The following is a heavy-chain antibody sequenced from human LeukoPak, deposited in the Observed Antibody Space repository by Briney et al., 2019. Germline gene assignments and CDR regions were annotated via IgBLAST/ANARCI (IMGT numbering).Heavy chain of an antibody. Sequence: SSETLSLTCTVSGGSISSGGYFRRWIRQPPGKGLEWIGYIYHSGSTYYNPSLKSRVTISVDRSKNQFSLKLSSVTAADTAVYYCARWRVATIGPYFDYWGQGTLVTVSS. CDR3: ARWRVATIGPYFDY. V-gene: IGHV4-30-2*01. CDR2: IYHSGST. CDR1: GGSISSGGYF. J-gene: IGHJ4*02. D-gene: IGHD5-24*01.